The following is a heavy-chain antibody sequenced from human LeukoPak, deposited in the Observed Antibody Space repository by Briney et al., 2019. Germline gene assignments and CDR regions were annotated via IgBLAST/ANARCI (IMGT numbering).Heavy chain of an antibody. CDR1: GFILSSYW. CDR2: INQDGRKK. V-gene: IGHV3-7*02. Sequence: GGSLRLSCAASGFILSSYWMSWVRQAPGKGLEWVANINQDGRKKFYVDSVEGRFTISRDDAKTSLFLQMNSLRVEDTAVYYCAKWMGRDSWGQGTLVTVSS. D-gene: IGHD6-19*01. CDR3: AKWMGRDS. J-gene: IGHJ4*02.